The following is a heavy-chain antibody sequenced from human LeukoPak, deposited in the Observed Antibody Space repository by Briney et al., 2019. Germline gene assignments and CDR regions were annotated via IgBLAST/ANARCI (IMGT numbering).Heavy chain of an antibody. V-gene: IGHV3-53*01. D-gene: IGHD6-13*01. CDR3: ARGAATGPTLGLDY. CDR2: IYTGGTP. Sequence: GGSLRLSCAASGFTFSDYYMSWIRQAPGKGLEWVSVIYTGGTPYYADSVKGRFTISRDISKNTVYLQMNSLRVEDTAVYFCARGAATGPTLGLDYWGQGTLVTVSS. CDR1: GFTFSDYY. J-gene: IGHJ4*02.